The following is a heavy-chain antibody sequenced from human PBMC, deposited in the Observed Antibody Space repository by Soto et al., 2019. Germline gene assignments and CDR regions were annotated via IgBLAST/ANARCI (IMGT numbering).Heavy chain of an antibody. Sequence: QMHLQGSGPGLVKPSETLSLTCAVSRRSITSSSHHWGGVRQPTGKGLEWIGIVFYIGNPYHTPSVRSRFTISVATSRRLLILKLRSVTAADTAAYYCARQGGYIYGKFNSWGQGCMGSVSS. CDR1: RRSITSSSHH. V-gene: IGHV4-39*01. D-gene: IGHD5-18*01. CDR2: VFYIGNP. CDR3: ARQGGYIYGKFNS. J-gene: IGHJ4*02.